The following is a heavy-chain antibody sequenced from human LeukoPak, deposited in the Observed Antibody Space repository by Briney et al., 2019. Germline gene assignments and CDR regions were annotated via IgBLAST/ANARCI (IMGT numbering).Heavy chain of an antibody. V-gene: IGHV1-18*01. CDR2: ISAYNGNT. CDR1: GYTFTSYG. J-gene: IGHJ3*02. D-gene: IGHD4-17*01. Sequence: ASVKVSCKASGYTFTSYGISWVRQAPGQGLEWMGWISAYNGNTNYAQKLQGIVTMTTDTSTSTAYMELRSLRSDDTAVYYCARDHAAMTTVTDWGAFDIWGQGTMVTVSS. CDR3: ARDHAAMTTVTDWGAFDI.